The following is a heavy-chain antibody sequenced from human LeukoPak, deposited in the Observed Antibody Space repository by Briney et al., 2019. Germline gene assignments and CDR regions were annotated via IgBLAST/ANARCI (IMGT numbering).Heavy chain of an antibody. D-gene: IGHD1-1*01. V-gene: IGHV3-7*01. CDR3: ARDKIEGPTKLDY. Sequence: GGSLRLSCAASGFNFQIAWMSWVRQAPGKGLEWVANIKQDESEKYYVDSVKGRFTISRDNAKNSLYLQMNSLRAEDTAVYYCARDKIEGPTKLDYWGQGILVTVSS. J-gene: IGHJ4*02. CDR2: IKQDESEK. CDR1: GFNFQIAW.